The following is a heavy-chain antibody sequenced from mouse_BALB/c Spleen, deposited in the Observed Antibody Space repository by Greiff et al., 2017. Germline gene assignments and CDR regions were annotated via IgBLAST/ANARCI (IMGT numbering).Heavy chain of an antibody. J-gene: IGHJ2*01. CDR1: GYTFTSYW. CDR2: IYPGDGDT. Sequence: VQVVESGAELARPGASVKLSCKASGYTFTSYWMQWVKQRPGQGLEWIGAIYPGDGDTRYTQKFKGKATLTADKSSSTAYMQLSSLASEDSAVYYCARSGTSYYRYDLFDYWGQGTTLTVSS. D-gene: IGHD2-14*01. V-gene: IGHV1-87*01. CDR3: ARSGTSYYRYDLFDY.